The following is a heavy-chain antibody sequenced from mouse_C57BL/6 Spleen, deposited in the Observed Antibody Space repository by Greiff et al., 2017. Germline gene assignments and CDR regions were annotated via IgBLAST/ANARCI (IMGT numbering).Heavy chain of an antibody. J-gene: IGHJ2*01. Sequence: EVQLQQSGPELVKPGASVKISCKASGYTFTDYYMNWVKQSHGKSLEWIGDINPNNGGTSYNQKFKGKATLTVDKSSSTAYMELRSLTSEDSAVYYCASDYYGSSYCFDYWGQGTTLTVSS. CDR2: INPNNGGT. V-gene: IGHV1-26*01. CDR1: GYTFTDYY. CDR3: ASDYYGSSYCFDY. D-gene: IGHD1-1*01.